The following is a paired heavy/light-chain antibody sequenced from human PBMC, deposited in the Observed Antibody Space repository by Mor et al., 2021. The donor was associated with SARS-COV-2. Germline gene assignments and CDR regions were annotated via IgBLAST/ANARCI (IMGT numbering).Heavy chain of an antibody. J-gene: IGHJ4*02. V-gene: IGHV3-23*01. CDR1: GFSFNSYA. D-gene: IGHD5-18*01. CDR2: ISGPGGST. Sequence: EVQLLESGGGLVQPGGSLRLSCEASGFSFNSYAMSWVRQAPGKGLEWVSAISGPGGSTYYADSVKGRFTISRDNSKNTLSLQMNSLRAEDTAVYYCARQQLWPQYYFDFWGQGTLVTVSS. CDR3: ARQQLWPQYYFDF.
Light chain of an antibody. V-gene: IGKV1-27*01. J-gene: IGKJ4*01. CDR2: GAV. CDR1: QGISNS. Sequence: DIQMTQSPSSLSASVGDRVTITCRASQGISNSLAWYQQKPGKVPKLLIHGAVTLQSGVPSRFSGSGSGTDFTLTINSLQAEDVATYYCQKYNSAPLAFGGGTKVEIK. CDR3: QKYNSAPLA.